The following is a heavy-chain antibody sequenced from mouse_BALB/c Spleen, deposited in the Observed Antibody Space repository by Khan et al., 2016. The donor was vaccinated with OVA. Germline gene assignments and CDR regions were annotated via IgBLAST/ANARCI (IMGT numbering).Heavy chain of an antibody. CDR1: GYIFTSYW. J-gene: IGHJ2*01. V-gene: IGHV1S132*01. CDR3: AREEALYYFDY. Sequence: VQLQQSGAELVRPGASVKPSCKTSGYIFTSYWIHWVRQRSGQGLEWIARIYPGTDNTSYNEKVKDKATLTADKSSSPAYMQLSSLKSEDSAVYFCAREEALYYFDYWGQGTTLTVSS. CDR2: IYPGTDNT. D-gene: IGHD3-2*02.